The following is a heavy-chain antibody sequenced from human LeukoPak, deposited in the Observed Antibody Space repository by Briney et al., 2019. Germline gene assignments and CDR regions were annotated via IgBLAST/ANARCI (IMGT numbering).Heavy chain of an antibody. D-gene: IGHD1-7*01. V-gene: IGHV3-49*03. J-gene: IGHJ4*02. CDR2: IRSKAYGGTT. Sequence: GGSLRLSCTASGFTFGDYAMSWLRQAPGKGLEWVGFIRSKAYGGTTQYAASVKGRVTISRDDSKRIAYLQMNSLKTEDTAVYYCTARNYAPLTPGYFDYWGQGTLVTVSS. CDR1: GFTFGDYA. CDR3: TARNYAPLTPGYFDY.